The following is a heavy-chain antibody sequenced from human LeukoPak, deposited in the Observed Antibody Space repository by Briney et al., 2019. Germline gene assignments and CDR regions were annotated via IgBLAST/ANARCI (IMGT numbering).Heavy chain of an antibody. Sequence: SETLSLTCTVSGGSISSSSYYWGWIRQPPGKGLEWIGSIYYSGSTYYNPSLKSRVTISVDTSKNQFSLKLSSVTAADTAVYYCARHRYYYRSGSYFDYWGQGTLVTVSS. CDR3: ARHRYYYRSGSYFDY. V-gene: IGHV4-39*01. D-gene: IGHD3-10*01. J-gene: IGHJ4*02. CDR2: IYYSGST. CDR1: GGSISSSSYY.